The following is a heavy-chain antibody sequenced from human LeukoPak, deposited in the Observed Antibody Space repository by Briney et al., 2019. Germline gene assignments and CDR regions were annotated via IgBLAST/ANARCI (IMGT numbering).Heavy chain of an antibody. CDR2: INHSGST. Sequence: PSETLSLTCAVYGGSFSGYYWSWIRQPPGKGLEWIGEINHSGSTNYNPSLKSRVTISVDTSKNQFSLKLSSVTAADTAVYYCAKDGFSSGWLTYYFDYWGQGTLVTVSS. J-gene: IGHJ4*02. CDR3: AKDGFSSGWLTYYFDY. CDR1: GGSFSGYY. V-gene: IGHV4-34*01. D-gene: IGHD6-19*01.